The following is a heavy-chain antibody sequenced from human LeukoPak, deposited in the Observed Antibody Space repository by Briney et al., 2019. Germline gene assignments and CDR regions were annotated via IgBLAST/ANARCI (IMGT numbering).Heavy chain of an antibody. Sequence: ASVKVSCKASGYTFTGYGISWVRQAPGQGLEWMGWISAYNGNTNYAQKLQGRVTMTTDTSTSTAYMELRSLRSDDTAVYYCARAELELHWFDPWGQGTLVTVSS. CDR1: GYTFTGYG. J-gene: IGHJ5*02. D-gene: IGHD1-7*01. CDR2: ISAYNGNT. CDR3: ARAELELHWFDP. V-gene: IGHV1-18*01.